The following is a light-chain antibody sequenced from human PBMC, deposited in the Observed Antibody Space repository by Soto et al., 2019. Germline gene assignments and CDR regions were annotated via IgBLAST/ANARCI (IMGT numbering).Light chain of an antibody. CDR1: SSNIGAGYD. CDR3: QSYDSSLSGVV. Sequence: QSVLTQPPSVSGAPGQRVTISCTGSSSNIGAGYDVHWYQHLPGTAPKLLMYGNSNRPSGVPDRFSGSKSGTSASLAITGLQADDEADYYCQSYDSSLSGVVFGGGTKLTV. CDR2: GNS. J-gene: IGLJ2*01. V-gene: IGLV1-40*01.